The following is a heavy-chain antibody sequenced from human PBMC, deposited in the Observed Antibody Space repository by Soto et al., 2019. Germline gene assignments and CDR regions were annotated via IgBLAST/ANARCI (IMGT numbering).Heavy chain of an antibody. Sequence: SETLSLTCTVSGGSISSGDYYWSWIRQPPGKGLEWIGYIYYSGSTYYNPSLKSRVTISVDTSKNQFSLKLSSVTAADTAVYYCARGLHHGVPAAISYFDYWGQGTLVTVSS. CDR3: ARGLHHGVPAAISYFDY. J-gene: IGHJ4*02. V-gene: IGHV4-30-4*01. CDR1: GGSISSGDYY. D-gene: IGHD2-2*02. CDR2: IYYSGST.